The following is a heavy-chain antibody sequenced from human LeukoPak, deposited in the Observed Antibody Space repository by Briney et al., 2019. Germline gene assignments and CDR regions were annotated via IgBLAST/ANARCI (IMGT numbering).Heavy chain of an antibody. V-gene: IGHV4-30-2*01. Sequence: SETLSLTCTVSGGSISSGGYYWSWIRQPPGKGLEWIGYIYHSGSTYYNPSLKSRVTISVDRSKNQFSLKLSSVTAADTAVYYCAREAGSGIAAAGIAYWGQGTLVTVSS. D-gene: IGHD6-13*01. J-gene: IGHJ4*02. CDR1: GGSISSGGYY. CDR2: IYHSGST. CDR3: AREAGSGIAAAGIAY.